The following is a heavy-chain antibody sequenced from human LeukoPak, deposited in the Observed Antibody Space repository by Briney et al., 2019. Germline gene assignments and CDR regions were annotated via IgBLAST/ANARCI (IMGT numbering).Heavy chain of an antibody. J-gene: IGHJ4*02. CDR2: IYYSGSI. D-gene: IGHD3-3*01. CDR3: ARAPPGDFWSGYLDY. Sequence: SETLSLTCTVSGGSISSYYWSWIRQPPGKGLEWIGYIYYSGSINYNPSLKSRVTISVDTSKNQFSLKLSSVTAADTAVYYCARAPPGDFWSGYLDYWGQGTLVTVSS. CDR1: GGSISSYY. V-gene: IGHV4-59*01.